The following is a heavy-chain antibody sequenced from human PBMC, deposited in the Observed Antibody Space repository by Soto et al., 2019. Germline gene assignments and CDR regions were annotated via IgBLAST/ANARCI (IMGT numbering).Heavy chain of an antibody. Sequence: QVQLVQSGAEVKKPGASVKVSCKTSGYTFTDYYIHWVRQPPGHRLEWMGCINPDNGGTNYAQKLQDGVTLTRDTSITTTFMALSRLKSDDTAVYYCARGRKTTATVGGDFDPWGQGTLVSVSS. CDR2: INPDNGGT. CDR3: ARGRKTTATVGGDFDP. J-gene: IGHJ5*02. CDR1: GYTFTDYY. D-gene: IGHD4-4*01. V-gene: IGHV1-2*02.